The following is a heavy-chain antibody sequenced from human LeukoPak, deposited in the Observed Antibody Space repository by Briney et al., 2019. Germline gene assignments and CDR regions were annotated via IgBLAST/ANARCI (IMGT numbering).Heavy chain of an antibody. CDR3: ARGREWFGEFYYYGMDV. D-gene: IGHD3-10*01. CDR2: VNPSVGST. Sequence: ASVKDSCKASGNSFTRYYVHWVRQAPGQGLEWVGLVNPSVGSTSYAQGFQGRVTLTRDTSTSTVYMELSSLRSEDTAVYYCARGREWFGEFYYYGMDVWGQGTTVTVSS. CDR1: GNSFTRYY. J-gene: IGHJ6*02. V-gene: IGHV1-46*01.